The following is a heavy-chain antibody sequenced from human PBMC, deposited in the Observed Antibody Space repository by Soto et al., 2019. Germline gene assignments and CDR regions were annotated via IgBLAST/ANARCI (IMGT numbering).Heavy chain of an antibody. CDR3: ARDLSWQWPPYNWFDP. Sequence: SQTLSLPCAISGDSVSSNSAAWNWIRQSPSRGLEWLGRTYYRSKWYNDYAVSVKSRITINPDTSKNQFSLQLNSVTPEDTAVYYCARDLSWQWPPYNWFDPRGQGTLVTVSS. CDR1: GDSVSSNSAA. D-gene: IGHD6-19*01. V-gene: IGHV6-1*01. J-gene: IGHJ5*02. CDR2: TYYRSKWYN.